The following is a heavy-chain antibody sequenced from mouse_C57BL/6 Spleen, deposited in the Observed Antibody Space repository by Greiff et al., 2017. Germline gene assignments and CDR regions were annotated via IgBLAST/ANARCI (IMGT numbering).Heavy chain of an antibody. Sequence: EVKLVESGGGLVKPGGSLKLSCAASGFTFSSYAMSWVRQTPEKRLEWVATISDGGSYTYYPDNVKGRFTISRDNAKNNLYLQMSHLKSEDTAMYYGAREEVYSNYVWYGYWGQGTLVTVSA. V-gene: IGHV5-4*01. J-gene: IGHJ3*01. CDR2: ISDGGSYT. CDR3: AREEVYSNYVWYGY. CDR1: GFTFSSYA. D-gene: IGHD2-5*01.